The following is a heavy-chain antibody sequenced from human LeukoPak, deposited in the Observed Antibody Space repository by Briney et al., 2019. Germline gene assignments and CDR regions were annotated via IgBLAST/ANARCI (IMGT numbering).Heavy chain of an antibody. D-gene: IGHD3-10*01. CDR2: LNQDGSER. V-gene: IGHV3-7*02. J-gene: IGHJ4*02. Sequence: GGSLRLSCAASGFTFSSYWMSWVRLTPGKGLEWVAHLNQDGSERYYVDSVKGRFTISRENAKNSLYLQMNSLRAEDTAVYYCAKCGSGSNFDYWGQGILVTVSS. CDR3: AKCGSGSNFDY. CDR1: GFTFSSYW.